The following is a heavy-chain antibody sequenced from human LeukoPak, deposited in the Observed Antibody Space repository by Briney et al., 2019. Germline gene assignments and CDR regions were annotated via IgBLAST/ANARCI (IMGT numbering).Heavy chain of an antibody. J-gene: IGHJ4*02. Sequence: GASVKVSCKTSGYTFTNYYMHWVRQGPELGFEWMGWINPKSGGTSYPQKFQGRLTMTRDTSISTAYMELSRLGSDDTAVYYCVPSANYYYFDYWGQGTLVTVSS. CDR1: GYTFTNYY. CDR2: INPKSGGT. CDR3: VPSANYYYFDY. D-gene: IGHD4/OR15-4a*01. V-gene: IGHV1-2*02.